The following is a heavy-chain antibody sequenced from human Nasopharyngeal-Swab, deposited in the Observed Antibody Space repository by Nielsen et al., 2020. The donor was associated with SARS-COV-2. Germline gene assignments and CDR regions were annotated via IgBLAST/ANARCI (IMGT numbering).Heavy chain of an antibody. D-gene: IGHD5-12*01. CDR2: ISTTTATI. J-gene: IGHJ3*02. CDR3: AREVPYSGHDDAFDI. V-gene: IGHV3-48*04. Sequence: GGSLRLSCAASGFSFSSYAMNWVRQAPGKGLEWISYISTTTATIYYADSVKGRFTISRDNAKNSLYLQMNSLRAEDTAVYYCAREVPYSGHDDAFDIWGQGTMVTVSA. CDR1: GFSFSSYA.